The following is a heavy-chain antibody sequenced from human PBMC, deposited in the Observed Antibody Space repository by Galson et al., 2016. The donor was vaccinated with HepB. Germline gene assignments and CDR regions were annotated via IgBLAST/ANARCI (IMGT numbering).Heavy chain of an antibody. J-gene: IGHJ4*02. CDR3: ASGPPFYDIVTGYQHFDF. CDR1: GFTFSAYS. Sequence: SLRLSCAASGFTFSAYSMNWVRQAPGKGLEWVSFISSSGRTVYYADSVKGRFTISRDKGSNSLYLQMERLTVGDTAMYYCASGPPFYDIVTGYQHFDFWGQGSLVTVSS. D-gene: IGHD3-9*01. V-gene: IGHV3-48*01. CDR2: ISSSGRTV.